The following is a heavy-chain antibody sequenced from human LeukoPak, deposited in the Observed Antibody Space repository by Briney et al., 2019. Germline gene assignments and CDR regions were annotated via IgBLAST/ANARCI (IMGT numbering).Heavy chain of an antibody. J-gene: IGHJ4*02. V-gene: IGHV3-48*03. D-gene: IGHD7-27*01. CDR2: ISSSGTTI. CDR1: GFTFSNYE. Sequence: PGGSLRLSCAAFGFTFSNYEMNWVRQAPGKGLEGVSYISSSGTTIYYADSVKGRFTISRDNAKNSLYLQMNSLRAEDTAVYYCARDWGRGAFFDYWGQGTLVTVSS. CDR3: ARDWGRGAFFDY.